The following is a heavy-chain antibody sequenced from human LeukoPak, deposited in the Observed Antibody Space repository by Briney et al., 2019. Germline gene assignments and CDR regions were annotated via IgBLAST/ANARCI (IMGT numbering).Heavy chain of an antibody. V-gene: IGHV4-34*01. J-gene: IGHJ6*02. CDR1: GGSFRGYY. CDR3: AKGPYCYYGMDV. CDR2: INHTGST. Sequence: SETLSLTCAVYGGSFRGYYWSWIRQPPGKGLERIWEINHTGSTNYNPSLKSRFTISLDTPKNHFSLRLISVTAADTAVYYCAKGPYCYYGMDVCGQGTTVTVSS.